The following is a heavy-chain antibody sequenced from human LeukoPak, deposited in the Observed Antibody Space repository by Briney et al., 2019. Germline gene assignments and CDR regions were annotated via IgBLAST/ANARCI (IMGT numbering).Heavy chain of an antibody. Sequence: GASLRLSCAASGFTFSSYAMSWVRQAPGKGLEWVSAIGGSGGSTYYADSVKGRFTISRDNSKNTLYLQMNSLRAEDTAVYYCAKDRSIVVVPAAIAFDIWGQGTMVTVSS. J-gene: IGHJ3*02. CDR2: IGGSGGST. D-gene: IGHD2-2*01. CDR3: AKDRSIVVVPAAIAFDI. CDR1: GFTFSSYA. V-gene: IGHV3-23*01.